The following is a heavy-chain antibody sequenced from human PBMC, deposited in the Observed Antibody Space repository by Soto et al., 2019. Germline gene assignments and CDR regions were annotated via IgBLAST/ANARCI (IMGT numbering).Heavy chain of an antibody. Sequence: PGGSLRLSCAASGFTFSNYWMHWVRQAAGKGLEWVATISNTGGSTYYADSVKGRFTISRDNSKNTLYLQMNSLRVEDTAVYYCAKDRLAGNFDYWGQGTQVTVSS. J-gene: IGHJ4*02. V-gene: IGHV3-23*01. CDR1: GFTFSNYW. CDR3: AKDRLAGNFDY. CDR2: ISNTGGST.